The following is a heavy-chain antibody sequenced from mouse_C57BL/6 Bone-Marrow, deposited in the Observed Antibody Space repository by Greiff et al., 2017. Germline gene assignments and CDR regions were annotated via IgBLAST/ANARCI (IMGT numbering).Heavy chain of an antibody. Sequence: VQLQQSGAELVRPGTSVKVSCKASGYAFTNYLIEWVKQRPGQGLEWIGVINPGSGGTNYNEKFKGKATLTADKSSSTAYMQLSSLTSEDSAVYFCAREDYDDYYAMDYWGQGTSVTGSS. CDR1: GYAFTNYL. CDR3: AREDYDDYYAMDY. J-gene: IGHJ4*01. CDR2: INPGSGGT. V-gene: IGHV1-54*01. D-gene: IGHD2-4*01.